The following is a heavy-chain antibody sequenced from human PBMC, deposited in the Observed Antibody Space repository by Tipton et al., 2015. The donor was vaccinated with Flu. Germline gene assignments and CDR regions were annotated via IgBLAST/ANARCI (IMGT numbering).Heavy chain of an antibody. D-gene: IGHD1-1*01. V-gene: IGHV4-39*07. J-gene: IGHJ6*02. Sequence: LRLSCAASGFTVTSSYMSWVRQPPGKGLEWIGSIYYSGTTYYNPSLKSRVTISVDSSKNEFSLTLASLTAADTAVYYCARDLWNDRRAYYYYGVDVWGQGTTVTVSS. CDR2: IYYSGTT. CDR1: GFTVTSSY. CDR3: ARDLWNDRRAYYYYGVDV.